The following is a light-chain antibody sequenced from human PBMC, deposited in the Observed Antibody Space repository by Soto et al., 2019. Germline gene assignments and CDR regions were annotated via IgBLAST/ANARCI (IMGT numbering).Light chain of an antibody. CDR2: WAS. V-gene: IGKV4-1*01. J-gene: IGKJ2*01. CDR1: QSVLYSSKNKIY. Sequence: DIVMTQSPDSLAVSLGERATINCKSSQSVLYSSKNKIYLAWYQQKPGQPPKLLIYWASIRESGVPDRFRGSGSGTDFTLTISSLQADDVAVYYCQQYYRAPRTFGQGTKVE. CDR3: QQYYRAPRT.